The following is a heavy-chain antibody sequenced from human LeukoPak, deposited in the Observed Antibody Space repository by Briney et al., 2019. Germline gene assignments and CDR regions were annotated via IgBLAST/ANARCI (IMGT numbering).Heavy chain of an antibody. V-gene: IGHV4-61*02. J-gene: IGHJ5*02. CDR1: GGSISSGRYY. Sequence: SQTLSLTCTVSGGSISSGRYYWSWIRQPAGKGLEWIGRIYTSGSNNYNPSLKSRVTISVDTSKNQFSLKLSSMTAADTAVYYCARVGYSYGSAHNWFDPCGQGTLVTVSS. CDR3: ARVGYSYGSAHNWFDP. D-gene: IGHD5-18*01. CDR2: IYTSGSN.